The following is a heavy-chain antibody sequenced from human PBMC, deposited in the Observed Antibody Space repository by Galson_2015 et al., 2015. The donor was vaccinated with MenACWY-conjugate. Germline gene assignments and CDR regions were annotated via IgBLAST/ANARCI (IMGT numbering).Heavy chain of an antibody. D-gene: IGHD3-22*01. Sequence: PALVKPTQTLTLTCSFSGFSLSTDGMCIYWVRQPPGKALEWLARIYWHENKHYTTSLKTRLTISKDTSTNQVVLKMTNVDPVDTATYYCARRGIVLDDTDAFDIWGQGTMVTVSS. CDR3: ARRGIVLDDTDAFDI. V-gene: IGHV2-70*19. CDR2: IYWHENK. CDR1: GFSLSTDGMC. J-gene: IGHJ3*02.